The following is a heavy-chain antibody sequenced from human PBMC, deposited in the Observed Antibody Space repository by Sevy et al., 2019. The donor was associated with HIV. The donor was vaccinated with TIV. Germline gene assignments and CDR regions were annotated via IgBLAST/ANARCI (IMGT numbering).Heavy chain of an antibody. J-gene: IGHJ3*02. CDR2: INHSGST. CDR3: ARHCSSSSCSHAFDI. V-gene: IGHV4-34*01. CDR1: GGSFSGYY. D-gene: IGHD2-2*01. Sequence: SDTLSLTCAVYGGSFSGYYWSWIRQPPGKGLEWIGEINHSGSTNYNPSLKSRVTISVDTPKNQLSLKLNSVTAADTAVYYCARHCSSSSCSHAFDIWGQGTMVTVSS.